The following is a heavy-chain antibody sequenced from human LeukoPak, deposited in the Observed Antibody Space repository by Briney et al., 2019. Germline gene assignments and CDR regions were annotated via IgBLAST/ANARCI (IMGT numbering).Heavy chain of an antibody. Sequence: GGSLRLSCAASGFTFSSYAMHWVRQAPGKGLEWVAVISYDGSNKNYADSVKGRFTTSRDNSKNTLYLQMNSLRAEDTAVYYCARGLTTVTSNWFDPWGQGTLVTVSS. J-gene: IGHJ5*02. CDR1: GFTFSSYA. CDR3: ARGLTTVTSNWFDP. V-gene: IGHV3-30*04. CDR2: ISYDGSNK. D-gene: IGHD4-17*01.